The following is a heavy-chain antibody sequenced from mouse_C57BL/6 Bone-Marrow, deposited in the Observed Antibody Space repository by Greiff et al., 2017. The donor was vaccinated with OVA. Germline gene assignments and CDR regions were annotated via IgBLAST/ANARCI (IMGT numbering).Heavy chain of an antibody. Sequence: VQLQQPGTELVKPGASVKLSCKASGYTFTSYWMHWVKQRPGQGLEWIGNINPSNGGTNYNEKFKSKATLTVDKSSSTAYMQLSSLTSEDSAVYYCARSVYGSSYYLDYWGQGTTLTVSS. J-gene: IGHJ2*01. CDR1: GYTFTSYW. V-gene: IGHV1-53*01. D-gene: IGHD1-1*01. CDR3: ARSVYGSSYYLDY. CDR2: INPSNGGT.